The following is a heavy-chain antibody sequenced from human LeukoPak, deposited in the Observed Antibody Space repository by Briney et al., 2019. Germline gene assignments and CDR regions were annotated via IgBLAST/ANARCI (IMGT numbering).Heavy chain of an antibody. CDR1: GYTFTSYA. CDR2: INAGNGNT. J-gene: IGHJ3*02. Sequence: ASVKVSCKASGYTFTSYAMNWVRQAPGQRLEWMGWINAGNGNTKYSQKFQGRVTITRDTSASTAYMELSSLRSEDTAVYYCARDQLWGVDAFDIWGQGTMVTVSS. D-gene: IGHD3-10*01. CDR3: ARDQLWGVDAFDI. V-gene: IGHV1-3*01.